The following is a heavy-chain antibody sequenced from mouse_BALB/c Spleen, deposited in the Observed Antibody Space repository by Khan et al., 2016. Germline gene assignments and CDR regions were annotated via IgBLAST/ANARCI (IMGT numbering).Heavy chain of an antibody. J-gene: IGHJ4*01. D-gene: IGHD2-14*01. CDR1: AYTFTSYW. Sequence: QVQLKQSGAELAKPGASVKMSCKASAYTFTSYWMHWVKQRPGQGLEWIGYINPSTGYTEYNQKFKDKATLTADKSSSTAYMQLSSLTSEDSAVYYCAYRYDAMDYWGQGTSVTVSS. CDR3: AYRYDAMDY. CDR2: INPSTGYT. V-gene: IGHV1-7*01.